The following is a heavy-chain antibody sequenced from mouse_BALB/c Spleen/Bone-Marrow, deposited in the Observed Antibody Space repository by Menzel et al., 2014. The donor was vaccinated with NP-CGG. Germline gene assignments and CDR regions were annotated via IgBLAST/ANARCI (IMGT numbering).Heavy chain of an antibody. V-gene: IGHV2-9*02. Sequence: VKVVESGPGLVAPSQSLSITCTVSGFSLTGYGVHWVRQPPGKGLEWLGVIWAGGSTDYNSALMSRLGVNKANSKSQVFLKMNSLQTDDTAMYYCARERDLTLDYWGQGTTLTVSS. CDR3: ARERDLTLDY. D-gene: IGHD4-1*01. CDR1: GFSLTGYG. J-gene: IGHJ2*01. CDR2: IWAGGST.